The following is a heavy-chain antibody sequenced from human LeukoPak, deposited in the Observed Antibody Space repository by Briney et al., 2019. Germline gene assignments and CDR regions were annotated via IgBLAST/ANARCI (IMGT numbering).Heavy chain of an antibody. J-gene: IGHJ6*03. V-gene: IGHV4-61*02. D-gene: IGHD3-10*01. CDR3: ARLIWPKNNYYYYYYMDV. Sequence: SETLSLTCTVSGGSISSGSYYWSWIRQPAGKGLEWIGRISTSGTTNYDPSLKSRVTISVDTSKNQFSLKLSSVTAADTAVYYCARLIWPKNNYYYYYYMDVWGKGTTVTISS. CDR2: ISTSGTT. CDR1: GGSISSGSYY.